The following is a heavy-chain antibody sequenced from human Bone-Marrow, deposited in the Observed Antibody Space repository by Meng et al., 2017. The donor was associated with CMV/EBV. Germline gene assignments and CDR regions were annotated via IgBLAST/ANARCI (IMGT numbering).Heavy chain of an antibody. CDR2: IKQDGSEK. V-gene: IGHV3-7*01. CDR1: GFTFSSYW. CDR3: ASVSSIAARPFDY. D-gene: IGHD6-6*01. J-gene: IGHJ4*02. Sequence: GGSLRLSCEASGFTFSSYWMSWVRQAPGKGLEWVANIKQDGSEKYYVDSVKGRFTISRDNAKNSLYLQMNSLRAEDTAVYYCASVSSIAARPFDYWGQGKLVPVSS.